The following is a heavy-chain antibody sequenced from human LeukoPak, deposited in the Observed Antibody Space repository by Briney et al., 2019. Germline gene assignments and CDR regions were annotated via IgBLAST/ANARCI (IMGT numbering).Heavy chain of an antibody. Sequence: PSETLSLTCTVSGGSISSYYWSWIRQPPGKRLEWIGYIHYSGSTNYNPSLKSRVTISVDTSKNQFSLKLSSVTAADTAVYYCARATYYYDSSGWRHAFDIWGQGTMVTVSS. J-gene: IGHJ3*02. D-gene: IGHD3-22*01. CDR3: ARATYYYDSSGWRHAFDI. CDR2: IHYSGST. V-gene: IGHV4-59*01. CDR1: GGSISSYY.